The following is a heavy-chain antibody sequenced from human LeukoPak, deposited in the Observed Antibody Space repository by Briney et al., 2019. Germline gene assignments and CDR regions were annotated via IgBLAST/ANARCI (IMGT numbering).Heavy chain of an antibody. CDR1: GGSISSYY. CDR2: IYTSGST. J-gene: IGHJ4*02. CDR3: ARHWEYSSSEFDY. D-gene: IGHD6-6*01. V-gene: IGHV4-4*09. Sequence: PSETLSLTCTVSGGSISSYYWSWIRQPPGQGLERIGYIYTSGSTNYNPSLKSRVTISVDTSKNQFSLKLSSVTAADTAVYYCARHWEYSSSEFDYWGQGTLVTVSS.